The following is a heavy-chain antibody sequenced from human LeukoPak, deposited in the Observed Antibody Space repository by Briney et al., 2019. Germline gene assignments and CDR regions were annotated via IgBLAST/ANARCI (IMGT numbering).Heavy chain of an antibody. CDR3: AHHFYSSSWLDAFDI. J-gene: IGHJ3*02. CDR2: IIGSGGST. D-gene: IGHD6-13*01. V-gene: IGHV3-23*01. Sequence: PGGSLRLSCAASGFTFSSYAMSWVRQAPGKGLEWVSAIIGSGGSTYYADSVKGRFTISRDNSKNTLYLQMNSLRAEDTAVYCCAHHFYSSSWLDAFDIWGQGTMVTVSS. CDR1: GFTFSSYA.